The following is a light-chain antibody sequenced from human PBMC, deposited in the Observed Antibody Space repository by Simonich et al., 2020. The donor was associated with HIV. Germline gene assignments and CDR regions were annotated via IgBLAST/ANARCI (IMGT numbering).Light chain of an antibody. Sequence: DIVMTQTPLSLSVTPGQPASISFKSNQSLLHSDGKTYLYWYLQKPGQSPQRLIYEMSTRFSRVPDRFSGGRSGTDFTLQISRVEAEDVVVYYCMQSIQLPLYTFGQGTKLEIK. CDR2: EMS. CDR3: MQSIQLPLYT. J-gene: IGKJ2*01. V-gene: IGKV2D-29*02. CDR1: QSLLHSDGKTY.